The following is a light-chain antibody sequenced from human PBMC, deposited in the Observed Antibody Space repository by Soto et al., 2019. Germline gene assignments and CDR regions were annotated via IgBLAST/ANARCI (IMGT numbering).Light chain of an antibody. CDR3: QSYDNGLGGSV. Sequence: QSVLTQPPSVSGAPGQRVTISCTGTSSNIGAHFDVHWYQQLPGAAPKLLIYGNNNRPSGVPDRFSGSKSGTSASLVITGLQSEDEADYYCQSYDNGLGGSVFGGGTKLTVL. V-gene: IGLV1-40*01. CDR2: GNN. J-gene: IGLJ3*02. CDR1: SSNIGAHFD.